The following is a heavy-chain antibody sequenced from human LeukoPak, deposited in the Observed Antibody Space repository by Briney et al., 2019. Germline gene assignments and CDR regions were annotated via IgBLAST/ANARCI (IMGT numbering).Heavy chain of an antibody. CDR3: TRDDTYYYDSSDGPRGDY. D-gene: IGHD3-22*01. J-gene: IGHJ4*02. V-gene: IGHV3-53*01. CDR2: IYSGGST. Sequence: PGGSLRLSCAASGFTVSSNYMSWVRQAPGKGLEWVSVIYSGGSTYYADSVKGRFTISRDNSKNTLYLQMNSLRAEDTAVYYCTRDDTYYYDSSDGPRGDYWGQGTLVTVSS. CDR1: GFTVSSNY.